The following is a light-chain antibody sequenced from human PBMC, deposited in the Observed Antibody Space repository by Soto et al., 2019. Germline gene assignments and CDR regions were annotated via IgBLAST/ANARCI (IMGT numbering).Light chain of an antibody. Sequence: DFVLTQSPDSLAVSLGEKSTINCRTSHSVLYRSSNKNYLARYQQKLEQPPKLLIYCASTRESGGPHRFSSGGSQTDFTRSFRCMQGKDVAVYCCQQYNRTPWALAQATKA. J-gene: IGKJ1*01. CDR1: HSVLYRSSNKNY. V-gene: IGKV4-1*01. CDR3: QQYNRTPWA. CDR2: CAS.